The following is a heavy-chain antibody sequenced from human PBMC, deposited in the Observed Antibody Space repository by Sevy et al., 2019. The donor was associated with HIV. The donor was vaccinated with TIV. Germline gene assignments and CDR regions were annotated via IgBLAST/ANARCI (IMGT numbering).Heavy chain of an antibody. V-gene: IGHV3-49*03. CDR3: TRVRGTISPYYYYGIDV. CDR2: IRSKTYGGTT. Sequence: GGSLRISCTASGFTFGDYAMSWCRQAPGKGLEWVGFIRSKTYGGTTEYAASAKGRFTISRDDSKSIAYLQMNSLKTEDTAIYSCTRVRGTISPYYYYGIDVGGQGTTVTVSS. D-gene: IGHD3-16*01. CDR1: GFTFGDYA. J-gene: IGHJ6*02.